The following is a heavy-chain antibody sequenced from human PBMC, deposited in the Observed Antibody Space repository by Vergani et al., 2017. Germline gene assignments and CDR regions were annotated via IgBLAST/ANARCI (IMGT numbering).Heavy chain of an antibody. CDR2: IYPGDSDT. Sequence: EVQLVQSGAEVKKPGESLKISCKGSGYSFTSYWIGWVRQMPGKGLEWMGIIYPGDSDTRYSPSFQGQVTISPDKSINTAYVQWSSLKASDTAMYYCAGEVAAAGNGALAFDPWGQGTLVTVSS. D-gene: IGHD6-13*01. V-gene: IGHV5-51*01. CDR1: GYSFTSYW. CDR3: AGEVAAAGNGALAFDP. J-gene: IGHJ5*02.